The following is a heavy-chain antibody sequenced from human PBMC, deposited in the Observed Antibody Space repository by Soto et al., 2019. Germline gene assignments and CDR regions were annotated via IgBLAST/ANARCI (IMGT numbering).Heavy chain of an antibody. J-gene: IGHJ4*02. CDR3: ARSRGIAADFDY. CDR2: IYYSGST. CDR1: GGSISSSSYY. V-gene: IGHV4-39*01. Sequence: SETLSLTCTVSGGSISSSSYYWGWIRQPPGKGLEWIGSIYYSGSTYYNPSLKSRVTISVDTSKNQFSLKLSSVTAADTAVYYCARSRGIAADFDYWGQGTLVTVSS. D-gene: IGHD6-13*01.